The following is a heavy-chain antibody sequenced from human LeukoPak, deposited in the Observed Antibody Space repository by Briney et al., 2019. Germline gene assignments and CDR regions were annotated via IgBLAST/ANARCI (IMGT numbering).Heavy chain of an antibody. D-gene: IGHD3-9*01. CDR3: ASGGVYYDILTGYPEKSFDY. J-gene: IGHJ4*02. V-gene: IGHV1-69*13. Sequence: SVKVSCKASGGTFSSYAISWVRQAPGQGLEWMGGIIPIFGTANYAQKFQGRVTITADESTSTAYMELSSLRSEDTAAYYCASGGVYYDILTGYPEKSFDYWGQGTLVTVSS. CDR1: GGTFSSYA. CDR2: IIPIFGTA.